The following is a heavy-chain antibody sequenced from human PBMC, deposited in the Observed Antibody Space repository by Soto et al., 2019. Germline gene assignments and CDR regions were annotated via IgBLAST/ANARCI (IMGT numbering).Heavy chain of an antibody. CDR2: ISISGTTI. CDR1: GFTLSDYY. J-gene: IGHJ4*02. Sequence: GGSLRLSCAASGFTLSDYYMTWIRQAPGKGLEWVSDISISGTTIHYADSVRGRFTISRDNAKNSLWLQMNTLRAEDTAVYYCAKVGFPYSYGYLFYYWGQGTLVTVSS. D-gene: IGHD5-18*01. CDR3: AKVGFPYSYGYLFYY. V-gene: IGHV3-11*01.